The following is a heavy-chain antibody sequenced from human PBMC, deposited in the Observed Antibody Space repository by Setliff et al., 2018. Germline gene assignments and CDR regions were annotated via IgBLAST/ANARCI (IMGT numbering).Heavy chain of an antibody. V-gene: IGHV1-18*01. CDR2: ISAYNDNK. J-gene: IGHJ6*02. CDR3: ARVVYYASGSSLSYGMDV. Sequence: ASVKVSCKASGGTFRTYEINWVRQAPGQGLEWMGWISAYNDNKNYAQKFQGRVTMTTDTSTNTVFMELRSLRSDDTAMFYCARVVYYASGSSLSYGMDVWGQGTAVTVS. D-gene: IGHD3-10*01. CDR1: GGTFRTYE.